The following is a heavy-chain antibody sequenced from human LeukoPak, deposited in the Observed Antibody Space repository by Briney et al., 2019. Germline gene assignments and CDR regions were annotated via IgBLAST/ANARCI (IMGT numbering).Heavy chain of an antibody. D-gene: IGHD3-3*01. Sequence: SETLSLTCIVSGDSISNYYWNWIRQPPGKGLEWIGYIYNSGSTDYNPSLKSRVTISVDTSKTQFSLKLSSVTAADTAVYYCARGTAYYDFWSGYPSFDYWGQGTLVTVSS. V-gene: IGHV4-59*01. CDR1: GDSISNYY. CDR2: IYNSGST. CDR3: ARGTAYYDFWSGYPSFDY. J-gene: IGHJ4*02.